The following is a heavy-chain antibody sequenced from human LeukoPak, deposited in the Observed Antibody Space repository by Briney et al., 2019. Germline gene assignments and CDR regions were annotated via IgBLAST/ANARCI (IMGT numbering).Heavy chain of an antibody. Sequence: GGSLRLSCAASGFTFSNYAMSWGPQAPGKGLEWGSAIRGSAYTTYYEDSVKGRFTIARDNYKDTLYLQMNSLRAEDTAVYCCAKCSGWFVRGKDYYYYSMDVWGKGTKVTVCS. CDR3: AKCSGWFVRGKDYYYYSMDV. V-gene: IGHV3-23*02. D-gene: IGHD6-19*01. CDR2: IRGSAYTT. J-gene: IGHJ6*03. CDR1: GFTFSNYA.